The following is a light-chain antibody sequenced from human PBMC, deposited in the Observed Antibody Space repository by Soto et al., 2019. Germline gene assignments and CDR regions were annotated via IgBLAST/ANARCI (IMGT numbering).Light chain of an antibody. CDR1: QSVASNS. J-gene: IGKJ2*01. CDR2: GAS. V-gene: IGKV3-20*01. Sequence: LTHSPGTVSLSPRENATLSCRASQSVASNSLAWYQQKPGQAPRLLVYGASGRATDIPDRFSGRGSGTDFTLTINRLEPEDFAVYYCQNYDSSPYTFGQG. CDR3: QNYDSSPYT.